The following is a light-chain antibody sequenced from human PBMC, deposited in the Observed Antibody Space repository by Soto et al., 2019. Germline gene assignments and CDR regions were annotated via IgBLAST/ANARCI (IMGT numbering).Light chain of an antibody. Sequence: DIVMTQSPDSLAVSLGERATFNCKSSQTVLYSSNNKNYLAWYQQKPGQPPKLLIYWASTRESGVPDRVSASGSGTDFALTISNLQAEDVAVYYCQQYYTIPYTFGQGTKLEIK. V-gene: IGKV4-1*01. CDR1: QTVLYSSNNKNY. CDR2: WAS. CDR3: QQYYTIPYT. J-gene: IGKJ2*01.